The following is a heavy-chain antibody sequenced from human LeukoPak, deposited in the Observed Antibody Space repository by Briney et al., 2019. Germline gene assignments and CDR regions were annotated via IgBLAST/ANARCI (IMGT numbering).Heavy chain of an antibody. CDR1: GFTFSSYW. V-gene: IGHV3-48*02. J-gene: IGHJ4*02. Sequence: GGSLRLSCAASGFTFSSYWMSWVRQAPGKGLEWVSYISSSSSTIYYTDSVKGRFTISRDNAKNSLYLQMNSLRDEDTAVYYCARRYCSGGSCSFDYWGQGTLVTVSS. D-gene: IGHD2-15*01. CDR3: ARRYCSGGSCSFDY. CDR2: ISSSSSTI.